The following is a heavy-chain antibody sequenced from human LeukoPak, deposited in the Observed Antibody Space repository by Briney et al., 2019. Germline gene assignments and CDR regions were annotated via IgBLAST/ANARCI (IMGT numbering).Heavy chain of an antibody. J-gene: IGHJ5*02. CDR2: IYYSGST. CDR1: GGSISSYY. CDR3: AELLSGYCSRTSCLNWFDP. V-gene: IGHV4-59*08. D-gene: IGHD2-2*01. Sequence: SETLSLTCTVSGGSISSYYWSWIRQPPGKGLEWIGYIYYSGSTNYNPSLKSRVTISVDTSKNQFSLKLSSVTAADTAVYYCAELLSGYCSRTSCLNWFDPWGQGTLVTVSS.